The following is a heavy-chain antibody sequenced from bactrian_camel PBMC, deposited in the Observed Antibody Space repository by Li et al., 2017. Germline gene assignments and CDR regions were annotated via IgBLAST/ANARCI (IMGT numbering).Heavy chain of an antibody. CDR2: INRRGDAT. D-gene: IGHD3*01. CDR3: AKHPYAYALVTPSQIQASA. Sequence: VQLVESGGGLVQPGGSLRLSCAASGFTFSGFAMSWVRQAPGKGLEWISGINRRGDATDYADSVKERFAMSRDNAANSLYLHMNSPKTEDTAMYYCAKHPYAYALVTPSQIQASARGQGTQVTVS. V-gene: IGHV3S31*01. CDR1: GFTFSGFA. J-gene: IGHJ4*01.